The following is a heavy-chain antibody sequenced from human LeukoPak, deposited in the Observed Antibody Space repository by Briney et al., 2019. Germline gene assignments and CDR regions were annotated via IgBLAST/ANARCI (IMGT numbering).Heavy chain of an antibody. CDR3: AREGMVAQNYFDY. CDR2: IIPIFGTA. Sequence: SVKVSCKASGGTFSSYAISWVRQAPGQGLEWMGWIIPIFGTANYAQKFQGRVTIATDESTSTAYMELSSLRSEDTAVYYCAREGMVAQNYFDYWGQGTLVTVSS. J-gene: IGHJ4*02. V-gene: IGHV1-69*05. D-gene: IGHD1-26*01. CDR1: GGTFSSYA.